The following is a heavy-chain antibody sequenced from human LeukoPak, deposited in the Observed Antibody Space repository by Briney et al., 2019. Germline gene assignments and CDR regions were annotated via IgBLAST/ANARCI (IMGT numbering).Heavy chain of an antibody. V-gene: IGHV1-2*06. CDR1: GYTFTGYY. D-gene: IGHD2-8*01. CDR3: ARDPEYCTNGVCYIEGY. CDR2: INPNSGGT. Sequence: ASVKVSCKASGYTFTGYYMHWVRQAPGQGLEWMGRINPNSGGTNYAQKFHGRVTLTRDTSISTAYMELSRLRSDDTAVYYCARDPEYCTNGVCYIEGYWGQGTLVTVSS. J-gene: IGHJ4*02.